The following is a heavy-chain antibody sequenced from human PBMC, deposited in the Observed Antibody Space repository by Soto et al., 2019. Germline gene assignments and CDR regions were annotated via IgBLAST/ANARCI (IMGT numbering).Heavy chain of an antibody. D-gene: IGHD2-15*01. CDR3: ARAYSDAFDI. V-gene: IGHV3-11*01. Sequence: QVQLVESGGGLVKPGGSLRLSCAASRFTFSDYYMTWIRQAPGKGLEWVSYISSSGTGIYYPDSVKGRFTISRDNAKNSLYLQMSSLRAEDTAVYYCARAYSDAFDIWGQGTMVTVSS. J-gene: IGHJ3*02. CDR2: ISSSGTGI. CDR1: RFTFSDYY.